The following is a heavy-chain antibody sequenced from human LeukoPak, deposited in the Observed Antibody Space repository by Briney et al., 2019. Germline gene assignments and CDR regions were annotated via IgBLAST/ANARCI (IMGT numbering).Heavy chain of an antibody. CDR2: IKSDGGT. CDR3: ARAPSEIGGYYPEYFQH. V-gene: IGHV3-74*01. Sequence: GGSLPVSCAASGFTFSTYWMHWVRQAPGKGLVWVSRIKSDGGTNYADSVKDRFTSSRDNAKKTVSLQMNSLRPEDTGVYYCARAPSEIGGYYPEYFQHWHRRTLVTVSS. J-gene: IGHJ1*01. CDR1: GFTFSTYW. D-gene: IGHD3-22*01.